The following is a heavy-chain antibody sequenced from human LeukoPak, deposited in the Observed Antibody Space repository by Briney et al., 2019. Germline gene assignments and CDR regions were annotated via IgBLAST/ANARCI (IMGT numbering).Heavy chain of an antibody. CDR3: ARDSTVTTGYFQH. CDR2: IYYSGST. CDR1: GGSISSYY. J-gene: IGHJ1*01. Sequence: SETLSLTCTVSGGSISSYYWSWIRQSPGKGLEWIGYIYYSGSTNYNPSLKSRVTISVDTSKNQFSLKLSSVTAADTAVYYCARDSTVTTGYFQHWGQGTLVTVSS. D-gene: IGHD4-17*01. V-gene: IGHV4-59*01.